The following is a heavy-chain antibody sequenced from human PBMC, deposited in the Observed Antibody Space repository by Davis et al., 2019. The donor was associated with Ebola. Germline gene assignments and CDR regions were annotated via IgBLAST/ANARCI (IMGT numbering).Heavy chain of an antibody. CDR1: GFTFSSYA. D-gene: IGHD3-3*01. CDR2: IWHDGSSK. CDR3: AKAPITIFGVVIGVGYYYGMDV. V-gene: IGHV3-30-3*01. J-gene: IGHJ6*02. Sequence: GESLKISCAASGFTFSSYAFHWVRQAPGKGLEWVAVIWHDGSSKFYADSVKGRFTISRDNSKNTLYLQMNSLRAEDTAVYYCAKAPITIFGVVIGVGYYYGMDVWGQGTTVTVSS.